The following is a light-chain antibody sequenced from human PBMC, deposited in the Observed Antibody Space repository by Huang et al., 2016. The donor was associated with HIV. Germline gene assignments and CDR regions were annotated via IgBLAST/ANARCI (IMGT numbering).Light chain of an antibody. CDR1: QTVRNDY. CDR3: QQYALSPWT. V-gene: IGKV3-20*01. Sequence: EIVLTQSPGTLSLSPGQRLTLSCRASQTVRNDYLAWYQQKPGQSPRLLIYAASTRAAGIPDRCSGSGSATDFILTVSRLEPEDSAVYYCQQYALSPWTFGHGTKVEI. CDR2: AAS. J-gene: IGKJ1*01.